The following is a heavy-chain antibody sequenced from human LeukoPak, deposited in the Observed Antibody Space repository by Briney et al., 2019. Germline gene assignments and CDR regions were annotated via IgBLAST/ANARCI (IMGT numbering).Heavy chain of an antibody. CDR2: INVDGSIK. Sequence: GGSLRLSCAASGFTFSDYYMSWIRQAPGRGLEWVANINVDGSIKYYVDSVKGRFTISRDNAKNSLYLQMNSLRAEDTAVYYCAREGRGDYWGQGILVTVSS. V-gene: IGHV3-7*04. J-gene: IGHJ4*02. CDR1: GFTFSDYY. CDR3: AREGRGDY.